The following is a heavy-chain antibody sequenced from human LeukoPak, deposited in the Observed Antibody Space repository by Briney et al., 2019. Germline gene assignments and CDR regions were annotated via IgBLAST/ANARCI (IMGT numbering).Heavy chain of an antibody. CDR2: IWYDGSNK. CDR3: ARDVRQGSSWYY. Sequence: GGSLRLSCAASGFTSSSYGMHWVRQAPGKGLEWVAVIWYDGSNKYYADSVKGRFTISRDNSKNTLYLQMNSLRAEDTAVYYCARDVRQGSSWYYWGQGTLVTVSS. V-gene: IGHV3-33*01. D-gene: IGHD6-13*01. CDR1: GFTSSSYG. J-gene: IGHJ4*02.